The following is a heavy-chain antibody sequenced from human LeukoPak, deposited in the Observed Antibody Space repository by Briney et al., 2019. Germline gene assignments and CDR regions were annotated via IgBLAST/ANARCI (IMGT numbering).Heavy chain of an antibody. CDR1: GFTFSSYS. D-gene: IGHD4-11*01. CDR2: ISSTGNYI. V-gene: IGHV3-21*01. Sequence: PGGSLRLSCAASGFTFSSYSMNWVRQAPGKGLEWVSSISSTGNYIYYADSVKGRFTISRDNARTSLFLQMNSLRADDTAVYYCARDRLPINWFDPWGQGTLVTVSS. CDR3: ARDRLPINWFDP. J-gene: IGHJ5*02.